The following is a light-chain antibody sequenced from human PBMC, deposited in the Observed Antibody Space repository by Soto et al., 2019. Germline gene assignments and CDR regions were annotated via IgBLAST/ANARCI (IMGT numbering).Light chain of an antibody. CDR3: SSYAGNNNLV. V-gene: IGLV2-8*01. Sequence: QSVLTQPPSASGSPGQSVTISCTGTSSDVGGYNYVSWYQQHPGKAPKLMIYEVSKRPSRVPDRFSGSKSGNTASLTISGRQAEDEADYYCSSYAGNNNLVFGGGTKLTVL. J-gene: IGLJ2*01. CDR1: SSDVGGYNY. CDR2: EVS.